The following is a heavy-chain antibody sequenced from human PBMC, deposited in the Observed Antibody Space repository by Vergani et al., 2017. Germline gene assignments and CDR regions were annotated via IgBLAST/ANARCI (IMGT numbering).Heavy chain of an antibody. CDR3: ARGSPWSITGIFLDY. V-gene: IGHV1-2*02. J-gene: IGHJ4*02. Sequence: QVQLVQSGAEVKKPGASVKVSCKASGYTFTGYYMHWVRQAPGQGLEWMGWINPNSGGTNYAQKFQGRVTMTRDTSISTAYMELSRLRSDDTAVYYCARGSPWSITGIFLDYWGQGTLVTVSS. CDR2: INPNSGGT. CDR1: GYTFTGYY. D-gene: IGHD1-20*01.